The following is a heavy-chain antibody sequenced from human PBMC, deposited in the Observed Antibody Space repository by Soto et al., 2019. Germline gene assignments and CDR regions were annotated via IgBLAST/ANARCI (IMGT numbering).Heavy chain of an antibody. Sequence: ASVKVSCKASGYTFTSYYMHWVRQAPGQGLEWMGIINPSGGSTSYAQKFQGRVTMTRDTSTSTVYMELSSLRSEDTAVHYCARDLATGTGYYYGMDVWGQGTTVTVSS. J-gene: IGHJ6*02. CDR2: INPSGGST. CDR3: ARDLATGTGYYYGMDV. V-gene: IGHV1-46*03. CDR1: GYTFTSYY. D-gene: IGHD4-17*01.